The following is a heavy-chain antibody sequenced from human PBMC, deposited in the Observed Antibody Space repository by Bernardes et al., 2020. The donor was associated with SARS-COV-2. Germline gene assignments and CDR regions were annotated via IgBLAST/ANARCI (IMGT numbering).Heavy chain of an antibody. D-gene: IGHD2-2*01. CDR3: AHWGGVPAAIGDPIYNGFDY. CDR2: IYWDDDK. V-gene: IGHV2-5*02. J-gene: IGHJ4*02. Sequence: SGPTLVKPTQTLTLTCTFSGFSLSTSGVGVGWIRQPPGKALEWLALIYWDDDKRYSPSLKSRLTITKDTSKNQVVLTMTNMDPVDTATYYCAHWGGVPAAIGDPIYNGFDYWGQGTLVTVSS. CDR1: GFSLSTSGVG.